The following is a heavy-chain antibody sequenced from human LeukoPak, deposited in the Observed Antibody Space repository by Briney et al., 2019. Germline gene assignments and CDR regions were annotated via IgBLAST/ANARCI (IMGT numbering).Heavy chain of an antibody. Sequence: ASVKDSCKASGYSFSNYDMRCVRPAPGQGLEWMGWINPNFGGTNYARKFQGRVTMTRDTSISTVYMELSRLRSDDTAVYYCATTPEWATIPFGFDYWGQGSLVTVSS. CDR3: ATTPEWATIPFGFDY. D-gene: IGHD5-12*01. J-gene: IGHJ4*02. CDR1: GYSFSNYD. CDR2: INPNFGGT. V-gene: IGHV1-2*02.